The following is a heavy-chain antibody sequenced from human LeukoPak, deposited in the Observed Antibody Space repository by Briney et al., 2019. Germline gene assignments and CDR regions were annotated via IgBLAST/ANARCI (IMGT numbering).Heavy chain of an antibody. V-gene: IGHV3-23*01. CDR2: NSGSGGST. Sequence: GGSLRLSCGASGFTFSSYAMSWVRQAPGKGLEWVSANSGSGGSTYYADSVKGRFTISRDNSKNTLYLQMNSLRAEDTAVYYCAKDPYSGSYSHWFDPWGQGTLVTVSS. D-gene: IGHD1-26*01. CDR1: GFTFSSYA. CDR3: AKDPYSGSYSHWFDP. J-gene: IGHJ5*02.